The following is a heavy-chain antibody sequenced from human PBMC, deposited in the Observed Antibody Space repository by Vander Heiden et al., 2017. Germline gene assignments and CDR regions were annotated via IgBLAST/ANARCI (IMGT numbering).Heavy chain of an antibody. V-gene: IGHV3-74*03. J-gene: IGHJ3*02. CDR2: INSDGSST. D-gene: IGHD2-2*01. Sequence: EVRLEESGGGLVQPGGSLRLSCSAPGFTFSRFWMHWVRQAPGKGLVWVSRINSDGSSTMYADTVKGRFTISRDNAKNTVYLQMNSLRADDTAIYYCARESAVERIAFDIWGQGTMVTVSS. CDR3: ARESAVERIAFDI. CDR1: GFTFSRFW.